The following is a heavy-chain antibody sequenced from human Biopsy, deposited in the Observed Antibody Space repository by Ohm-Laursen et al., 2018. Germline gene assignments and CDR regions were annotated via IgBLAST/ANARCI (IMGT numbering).Heavy chain of an antibody. V-gene: IGHV4-59*01. Sequence: TLSLTCTVSGDSISSYYWSWIRQPPGKGLQWIVYDYYTGSTDYNPSLQSRVTISVDTSKNHFSLRLRSVTPADTAIYYCARDRGYYSDRTVPGYFDLWGRGTLVTVSS. CDR3: ARDRGYYSDRTVPGYFDL. J-gene: IGHJ2*01. CDR2: DYYTGST. D-gene: IGHD3-22*01. CDR1: GDSISSYY.